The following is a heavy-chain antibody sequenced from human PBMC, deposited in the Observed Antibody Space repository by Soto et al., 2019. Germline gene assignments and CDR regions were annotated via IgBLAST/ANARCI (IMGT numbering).Heavy chain of an antibody. CDR1: GYTFTSYA. J-gene: IGHJ4*02. CDR2: INAGNGNT. V-gene: IGHV1-3*01. Sequence: GASVKVSCKASGYTFTSYAMHWVRQAPGQRLEWMGWINAGNGNTKYSQKFQGRVTITRDTSASTAYMELSSLRSEDTAVYYCAREDDCSGGSCYAYWGQGTLVTVSS. CDR3: AREDDCSGGSCYAY. D-gene: IGHD2-15*01.